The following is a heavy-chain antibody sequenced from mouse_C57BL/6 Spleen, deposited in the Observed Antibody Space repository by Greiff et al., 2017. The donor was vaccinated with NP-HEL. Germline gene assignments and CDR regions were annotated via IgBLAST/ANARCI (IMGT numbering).Heavy chain of an antibody. CDR2: IYPGSGNT. CDR3: ASVGYSNYFYFDY. D-gene: IGHD2-5*01. J-gene: IGHJ2*01. V-gene: IGHV1-66*01. CDR1: GYSFTSYY. Sequence: QVQLQQSGPELVKPGASVKISCKASGYSFTSYYIHWVKQRPGQGLEWIGWIYPGSGNTKYNEKFKGKATLTADTSSSTAYMQLSSLTSEDSAVYYCASVGYSNYFYFDYWGQGTTLTVSS.